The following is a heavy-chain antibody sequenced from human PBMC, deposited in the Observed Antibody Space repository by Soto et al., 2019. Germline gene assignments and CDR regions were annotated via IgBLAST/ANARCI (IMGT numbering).Heavy chain of an antibody. CDR1: GFTFSKAW. CDR2: IRSKAYGGTT. Sequence: SLRLSCAASGFTFSKAWMNWVRQAPGKGLEWVGFIRSKAYGGTTEYAASVKGRFTISRDDSKSIAYLQMNSLKTEDTAVYYCTRDWDQYCGGDCYYPSSYWGQGTLVTVSS. V-gene: IGHV3-49*04. J-gene: IGHJ4*02. D-gene: IGHD2-21*02. CDR3: TRDWDQYCGGDCYYPSSY.